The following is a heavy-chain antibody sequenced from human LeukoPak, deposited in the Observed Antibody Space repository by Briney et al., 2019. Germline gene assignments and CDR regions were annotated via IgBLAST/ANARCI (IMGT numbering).Heavy chain of an antibody. CDR2: INHSGST. D-gene: IGHD5-18*01. J-gene: IGHJ6*03. CDR1: GFTFSSYS. CDR3: ARGVKIRNRTAMVFFFYCYYMDV. Sequence: GSLRLSCAASGFTFSSYSMNWVRQPPGKGLEWIGEINHSGSTNYNPSLKSRVTISVDTSKNQFSLKLSSVTAADTAVYYCARGVKIRNRTAMVFFFYCYYMDVWGKGTTVTVSS. V-gene: IGHV4-34*01.